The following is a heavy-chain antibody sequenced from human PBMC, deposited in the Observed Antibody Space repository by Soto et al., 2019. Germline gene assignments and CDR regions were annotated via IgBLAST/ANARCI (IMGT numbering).Heavy chain of an antibody. CDR1: GYTFTSYG. CDR2: INAYNGNT. CDR3: ARAEGTPGYYYYGMDV. Sequence: ASVKVSCKASGYTFTSYGISWVRQAPGQGLEWMGWINAYNGNTNYAQKLQGRVTMTTDTSTSTAYMELRSLRSDDTAVYYCARAEGTPGYYYYGMDVWGQGTTVTVSS. V-gene: IGHV1-18*01. J-gene: IGHJ6*02.